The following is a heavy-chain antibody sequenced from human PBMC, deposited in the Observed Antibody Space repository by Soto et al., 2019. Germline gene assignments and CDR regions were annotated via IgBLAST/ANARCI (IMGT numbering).Heavy chain of an antibody. CDR3: ARDPQDIVLMVYAIKGYYYYYGMDV. Sequence: ASVKVSCKASGYTFTSYGISWVRQAPGQGLEWMGWISAYNGNTNYAQKLQGRVTMTTDTSTSTAYMELRSLRSDDTAVYYCARDPQDIVLMVYAIKGYYYYYGMDVWGQGTTVTVSS. V-gene: IGHV1-18*01. D-gene: IGHD2-8*01. CDR2: ISAYNGNT. J-gene: IGHJ6*02. CDR1: GYTFTSYG.